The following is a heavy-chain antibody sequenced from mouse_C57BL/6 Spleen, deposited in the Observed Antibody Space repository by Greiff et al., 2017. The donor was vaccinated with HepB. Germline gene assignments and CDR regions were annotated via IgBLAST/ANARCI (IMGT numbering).Heavy chain of an antibody. D-gene: IGHD1-1*01. Sequence: EVKLVESGGGLVKPGGSLKLSCAASGFTFSDYGMHWVRQAPEKGLEWVAYISSGSSTIYYADTVKGRFTISRDNAKNTLFLQMTRLRSEDTAMYYCARVTVVAAYWYFDVWGTGTTVTVSS. J-gene: IGHJ1*03. CDR3: ARVTVVAAYWYFDV. CDR2: ISSGSSTI. V-gene: IGHV5-17*01. CDR1: GFTFSDYG.